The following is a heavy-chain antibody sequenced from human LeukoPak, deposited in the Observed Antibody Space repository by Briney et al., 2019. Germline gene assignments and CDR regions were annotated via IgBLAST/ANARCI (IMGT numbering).Heavy chain of an antibody. J-gene: IGHJ4*02. Sequence: GGSLRLSCAGSGFTFSSYSMNWVRQAPGKGLEWVSSISSSSSYIYYADSVKGRFTISRGNAKNSLHLQMNSLRAEDTAVYYCARDDGSYSRSPGFDYWGQGNLVTVSS. CDR3: ARDDGSYSRSPGFDY. V-gene: IGHV3-21*01. CDR1: GFTFSSYS. D-gene: IGHD1-26*01. CDR2: ISSSSSYI.